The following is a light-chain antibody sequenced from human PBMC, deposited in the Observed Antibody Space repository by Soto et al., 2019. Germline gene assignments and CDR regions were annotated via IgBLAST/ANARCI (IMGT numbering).Light chain of an antibody. Sequence: DIMMTQSPLSLPVTPGEPASISCRASQSLLHSNGYNYLDWYLQKPGQSPQVLIYLGSYRASGVPDRFSGSGSGTDFTLKISRVEAEDVGVYYCMQALQTPLTFGQGTKVEIK. CDR3: MQALQTPLT. V-gene: IGKV2-28*01. J-gene: IGKJ1*01. CDR2: LGS. CDR1: QSLLHSNGYNY.